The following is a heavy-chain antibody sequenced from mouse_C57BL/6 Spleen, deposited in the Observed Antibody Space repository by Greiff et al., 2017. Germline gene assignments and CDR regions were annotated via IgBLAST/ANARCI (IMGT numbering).Heavy chain of an antibody. D-gene: IGHD2-5*01. V-gene: IGHV1-4*01. CDR2: INPSSGYT. Sequence: QVQLQQSGAELVRPGASVKMSCKASGYTFTSYTMHWVKQRPGQGLEWIGYINPSSGYTKYNQKFKDKATLTADKSSSTAYVQLSSLTSDDSAVYYCARNSNLDYWGQGTTLTVSS. J-gene: IGHJ2*01. CDR3: ARNSNLDY. CDR1: GYTFTSYT.